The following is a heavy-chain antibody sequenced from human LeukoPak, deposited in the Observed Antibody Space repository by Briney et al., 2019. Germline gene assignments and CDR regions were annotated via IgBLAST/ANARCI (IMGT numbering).Heavy chain of an antibody. CDR3: ARVLYSSGWYGDHY. J-gene: IGHJ4*02. CDR1: GFTFSSYA. Sequence: GGSLRLSCAASGFTFSSYAMSWVRQAPGKGLEWVSAISGAGDITYYADSVKGRFTISRDNSQNTLYLQMNSLRVEDTAVYYCARVLYSSGWYGDHYWGQGTLVTVSS. CDR2: ISGAGDIT. D-gene: IGHD6-19*01. V-gene: IGHV3-23*01.